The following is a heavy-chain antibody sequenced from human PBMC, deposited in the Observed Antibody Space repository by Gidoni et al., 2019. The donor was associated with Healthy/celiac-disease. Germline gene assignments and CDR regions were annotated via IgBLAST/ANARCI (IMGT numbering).Heavy chain of an antibody. J-gene: IGHJ6*02. Sequence: QVQLQESGPGLVKPSQTLSLTCTVSGGSISRGGYYWSWIRQHPGKGLEWIGYIDYSGSTYYNPSLKSRVTISVDTSKNQFSLKLSSVTAADTAVYYCARWGGGYYYYYGMDVWGQGTTVTVSS. CDR3: ARWGGGYYYYYGMDV. V-gene: IGHV4-31*03. CDR2: IDYSGST. CDR1: GGSISRGGYY. D-gene: IGHD3-16*01.